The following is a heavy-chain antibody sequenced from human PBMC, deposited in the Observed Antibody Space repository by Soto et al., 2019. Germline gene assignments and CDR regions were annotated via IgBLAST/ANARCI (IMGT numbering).Heavy chain of an antibody. D-gene: IGHD5-12*01. Sequence: EVHLLESGGDLVQPGGSLRLSCTASGLTFSTYAMSWVRQAPGKGLEWVSAIGGSGTGGRTYYADSVKGRFTISRDNSKNTVYLQMNSLSADDTAVSYCAKSPGGLAGYKSDDYGMDVWGQGTTVTVSS. V-gene: IGHV3-23*01. CDR3: AKSPGGLAGYKSDDYGMDV. J-gene: IGHJ6*02. CDR2: IGGSGTGGRT. CDR1: GLTFSTYA.